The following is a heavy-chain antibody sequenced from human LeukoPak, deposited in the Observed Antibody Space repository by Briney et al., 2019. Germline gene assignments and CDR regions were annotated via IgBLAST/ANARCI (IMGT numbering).Heavy chain of an antibody. CDR1: GGSISSGGYY. CDR3: ARSRRMAYFDY. CDR2: IYYSGST. J-gene: IGHJ4*02. Sequence: KPSETLSLTCTVSGGSISSGGYYWSWIRQHPGKGLEWIGYIYYSGSTYYNPSLKSRVTISVDTSKNQFSLKLSSVTAADTAVYYCARSRRMAYFDYWGQGTLVTVSS. V-gene: IGHV4-31*03. D-gene: IGHD2-8*01.